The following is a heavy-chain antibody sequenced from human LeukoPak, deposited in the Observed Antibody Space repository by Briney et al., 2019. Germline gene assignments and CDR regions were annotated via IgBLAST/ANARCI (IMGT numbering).Heavy chain of an antibody. CDR3: ARDLSSTPNWELDY. CDR1: GYTFTQYF. V-gene: IGHV1-2*06. D-gene: IGHD1-26*01. CDR2: IRSDSGNT. J-gene: IGHJ4*02. Sequence: ASVKVSCKASGYTFTQYFIHWVRQAPGQGLEWMGRIRSDSGNTEYAQRFQGRVTITRDTSITKVYMELHSLTFDDAAVYYCARDLSSTPNWELDYWGQGALVTVSS.